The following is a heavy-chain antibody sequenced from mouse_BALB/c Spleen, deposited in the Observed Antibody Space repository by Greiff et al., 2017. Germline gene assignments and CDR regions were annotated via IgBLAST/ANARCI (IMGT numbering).Heavy chain of an antibody. J-gene: IGHJ4*01. V-gene: IGHV2-9*02. CDR2: IWAGGST. CDR3: ARGGGLRRGNYAMDY. Sequence: VQLKESGPGLVAPSQSLSITCTVSGFSLTSYGVHWVRQPPGKGLEWLGVIWAGGSTNYNSALMSRLSISKDNSKSQVFLKMNSLQTDDTAMYYCARGGGLRRGNYAMDYWGQGTSVTVSS. CDR1: GFSLTSYG. D-gene: IGHD2-4*01.